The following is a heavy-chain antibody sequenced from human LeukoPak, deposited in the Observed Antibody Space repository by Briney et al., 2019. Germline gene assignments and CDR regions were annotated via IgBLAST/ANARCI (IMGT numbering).Heavy chain of an antibody. CDR1: GFTFTNYG. CDR3: VKEHTYFDNSGSYYCDS. V-gene: IGHV3-30*02. CDR2: IPYDGSNT. J-gene: IGHJ4*02. D-gene: IGHD3-22*01. Sequence: QPWGSLRLSCAASGFTFTNYGMHWVRQGPGKGLQCVAFIPYDGSNTYYADSVKGRFTISRDNSKNTLYLQMESLRTEDTGVYFSVKEHTYFDNSGSYYCDSWGQGTLVTVSS.